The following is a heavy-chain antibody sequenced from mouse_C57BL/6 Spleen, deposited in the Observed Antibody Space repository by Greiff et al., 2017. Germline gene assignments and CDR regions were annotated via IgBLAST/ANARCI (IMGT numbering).Heavy chain of an antibody. D-gene: IGHD2-1*01. Sequence: VQLQQPGAELVKPGASVKISCKASGYAFSSYWMNWVKQRPGTGLEWIGQIHPGDGDTNDNGKFKGKATLTVDKSSSTAYMELRSLTSEDSAVYYCEIYCGNYHAMDYWGQGTSVTVSA. CDR3: EIYCGNYHAMDY. CDR1: GYAFSSYW. J-gene: IGHJ4*01. V-gene: IGHV1-80*01. CDR2: IHPGDGDT.